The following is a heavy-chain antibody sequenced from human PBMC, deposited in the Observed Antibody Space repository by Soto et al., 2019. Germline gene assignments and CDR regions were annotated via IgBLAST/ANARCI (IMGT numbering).Heavy chain of an antibody. CDR1: GFTFDDYA. J-gene: IGHJ6*02. D-gene: IGHD2-2*01. CDR2: ISWNSGSI. Sequence: GGSLRLSCAASGFTFDDYAMHWVRQAPGKGLEWVSGISWNSGSIGYADSVKGRFTISRDNAKNSLYLQMNSLRAEDTALYYCAKDMGPSTVPAAILPYYYYGMDVWGQGTTVPVSS. CDR3: AKDMGPSTVPAAILPYYYYGMDV. V-gene: IGHV3-9*01.